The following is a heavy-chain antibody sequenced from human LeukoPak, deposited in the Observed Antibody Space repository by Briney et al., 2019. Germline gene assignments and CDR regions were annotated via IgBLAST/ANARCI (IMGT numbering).Heavy chain of an antibody. V-gene: IGHV4-34*01. Sequence: ASETLSLTYAVHGGSFSGYYWAWLRQRPGKGLGWIGEIHNTGTTNYNPSLKSPVPISVDTSKNQFSPKLSSVTAADTAVYYCARGGDYGGTPYMDVWGKGTTVTVSS. CDR3: ARGGDYGGTPYMDV. CDR2: IHNTGTT. J-gene: IGHJ6*04. CDR1: GGSFSGYY. D-gene: IGHD4-23*01.